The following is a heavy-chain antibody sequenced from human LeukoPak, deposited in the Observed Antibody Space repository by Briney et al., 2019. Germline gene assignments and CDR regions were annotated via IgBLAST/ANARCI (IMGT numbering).Heavy chain of an antibody. D-gene: IGHD2-2*01. CDR2: INTNTGNP. J-gene: IGHJ4*02. Sequence: ASVKVSCKASGFTFTTYTINWVRQAPGQGLEWMGWINTNTGNPTYAQGSAGRFVFSLDTSVSTAYLQISSLKTEDTAVYYCARGNYALQFWGQGTLVTVSS. V-gene: IGHV7-4-1*02. CDR3: ARGNYALQF. CDR1: GFTFTTYT.